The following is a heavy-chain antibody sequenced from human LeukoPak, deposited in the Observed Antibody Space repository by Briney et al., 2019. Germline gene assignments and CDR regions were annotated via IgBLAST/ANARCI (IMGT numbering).Heavy chain of an antibody. V-gene: IGHV3-48*04. CDR2: ISSNSRAI. Sequence: GGSLRLSCAASGFTFSSSGMHWVRQAPGKGLEWVSYISSNSRAIYYADSVKGRFTISRDNAKNSLHLQMDTLRAEDTALYYCAKSLYGGCDYWGQGTVVTVSS. CDR3: AKSLYGGCDY. D-gene: IGHD3-16*02. CDR1: GFTFSSSG. J-gene: IGHJ4*02.